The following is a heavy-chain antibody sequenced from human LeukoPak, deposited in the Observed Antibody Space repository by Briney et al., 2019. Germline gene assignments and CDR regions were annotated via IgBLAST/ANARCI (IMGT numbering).Heavy chain of an antibody. D-gene: IGHD3-10*01. Sequence: GGSLRLSCAASGFTFSTYAMNWVRQAPGKGLEWVSIVSDSGGSTYYADSVQGRFTISRDNSKNTLYLQMNSLRAEDTAVYYCAKDRGFGESHYWYFDLWGRGTLATLSS. CDR2: VSDSGGST. J-gene: IGHJ2*01. CDR3: AKDRGFGESHYWYFDL. V-gene: IGHV3-23*01. CDR1: GFTFSTYA.